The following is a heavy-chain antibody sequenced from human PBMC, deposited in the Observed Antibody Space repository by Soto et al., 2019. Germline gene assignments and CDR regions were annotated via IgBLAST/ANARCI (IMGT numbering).Heavy chain of an antibody. CDR1: GYTFTSYY. CDR2: INPSGGST. D-gene: IGHD3-9*01. CDR3: ARGSFYDILTGYYPLHTFDY. Sequence: ASVTVSCQASGYTFTSYYMHWVRQAPGQGLEWMGIINPSGGSTSYAQKFQGRVTMTRDTSTSTVYMELSSLRSEDTAVYYCARGSFYDILTGYYPLHTFDYWGQGTLVTVSS. J-gene: IGHJ4*02. V-gene: IGHV1-46*01.